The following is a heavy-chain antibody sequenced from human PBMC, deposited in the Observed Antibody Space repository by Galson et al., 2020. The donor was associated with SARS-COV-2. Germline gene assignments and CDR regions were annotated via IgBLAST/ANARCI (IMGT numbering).Heavy chain of an antibody. CDR2: ISSSSSYI. CDR3: AREFVGQELRSLANSQPPYFDY. CDR1: GFTFSSYS. D-gene: IGHD1-7*01. J-gene: IGHJ4*02. V-gene: IGHV3-21*01. Sequence: GESLKISCAASGFTFSSYSMNWVRQAPGKGLEWVSSISSSSSYIYYADSVKGRFTISRDNAKNSLYLQMNSLRAEDTAVYYCAREFVGQELRSLANSQPPYFDYWGQGTLVTVSS.